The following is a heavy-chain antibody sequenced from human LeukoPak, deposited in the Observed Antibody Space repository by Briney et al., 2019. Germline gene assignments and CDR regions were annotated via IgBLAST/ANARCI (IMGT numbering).Heavy chain of an antibody. V-gene: IGHV3-9*01. D-gene: IGHD5-18*01. CDR2: ISWNSGSI. CDR1: GFTFDDYA. Sequence: GRSLRLSCAASGFTFDDYAMHWVRQAPGKGLEWVSGISWNSGSIGYADSVKGRFTISRDNAKNSLYLQMNSLRAEDTALYYCAKDMASSYSYGFDYWGQGTLVTVSS. J-gene: IGHJ4*02. CDR3: AKDMASSYSYGFDY.